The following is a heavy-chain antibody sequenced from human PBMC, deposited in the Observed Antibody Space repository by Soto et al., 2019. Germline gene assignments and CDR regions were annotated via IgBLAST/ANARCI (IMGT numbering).Heavy chain of an antibody. Sequence: QVQLVQSGAEVKKPGSSVKVSCKASGGTFSSYAISWVRQAPGQGLEWMGGIIPIFGTANYAQKFQGRVTITADESTSTAYMELSSLRSEDTAVYYCARRARFKSGATTGYGMDVWGQGTTVTVSS. D-gene: IGHD1-26*01. J-gene: IGHJ6*02. V-gene: IGHV1-69*01. CDR1: GGTFSSYA. CDR3: ARRARFKSGATTGYGMDV. CDR2: IIPIFGTA.